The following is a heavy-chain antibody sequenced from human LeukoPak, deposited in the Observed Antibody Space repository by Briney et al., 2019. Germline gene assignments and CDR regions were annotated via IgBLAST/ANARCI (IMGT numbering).Heavy chain of an antibody. J-gene: IGHJ6*03. CDR3: ARVHDYYDFWSGYYPYYYYYMDV. Sequence: ASVKVSCKASGYTFTSYAMNWVRQAPGQGLEWMGWINTNTGNPTYAQGFTGRFVFSLDTSVSTAYLQISSLKAEDTAVYYCARVHDYYDFWSGYYPYYYYYMDVWGKGTTVTVSS. V-gene: IGHV7-4-1*02. D-gene: IGHD3-3*01. CDR2: INTNTGNP. CDR1: GYTFTSYA.